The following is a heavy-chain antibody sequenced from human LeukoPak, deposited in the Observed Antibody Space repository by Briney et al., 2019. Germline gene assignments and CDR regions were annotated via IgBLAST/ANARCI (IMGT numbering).Heavy chain of an antibody. CDR1: GGSITSYY. J-gene: IGHJ1*01. CDR3: AQKAPYSPGYSQD. Sequence: SETLSLTCTVSGGSITSYYWTWIPQPPGKGLEWIGYIYHSGTTNYNPSLKSRVTISADTSKNQFSLKLSSVTAADTAVYYCAQKAPYSPGYSQDWGRGTLVIVSS. D-gene: IGHD2-15*01. CDR2: IYHSGTT. V-gene: IGHV4-59*01.